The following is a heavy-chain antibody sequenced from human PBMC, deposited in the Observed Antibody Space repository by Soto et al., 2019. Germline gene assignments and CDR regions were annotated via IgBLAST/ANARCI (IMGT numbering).Heavy chain of an antibody. J-gene: IGHJ4*02. CDR1: GFTFYNYA. CDR2: ISATGGST. CDR3: AKDRLAGNFDY. Sequence: GGSLRLSCAASGFTFYNYAMNWVRQAPGKGLEWVATISATGGSTYYADSVKGRFTISRDNSKNTLYLQMNGLRVEDTAVYYCAKDRLAGNFDYWGQGTQVTSPQ. V-gene: IGHV3-23*01.